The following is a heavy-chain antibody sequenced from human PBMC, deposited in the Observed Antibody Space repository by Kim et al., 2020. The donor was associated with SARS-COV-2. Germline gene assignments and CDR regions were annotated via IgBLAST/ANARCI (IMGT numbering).Heavy chain of an antibody. CDR1: GGSISSGGYY. J-gene: IGHJ5*02. CDR3: ARCDRIYYGSGSYVGFDP. CDR2: IYYSGST. D-gene: IGHD3-10*01. Sequence: TLSLTCTVSGGSISSGGYYWSWIRQHPGKGLEWIGYIYYSGSTYYNLSLKSRVTISVDTSKNQFSLKLSSVTAADTAVYYCARCDRIYYGSGSYVGFDPWGQGTLVTVSS. V-gene: IGHV4-31*03.